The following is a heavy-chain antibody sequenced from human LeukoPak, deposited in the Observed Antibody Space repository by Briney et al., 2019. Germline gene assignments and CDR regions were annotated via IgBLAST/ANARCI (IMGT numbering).Heavy chain of an antibody. CDR2: ISGSGGST. V-gene: IGHV3-23*01. J-gene: IGHJ4*02. CDR3: AKDTLPYYDSSGYYYFDY. D-gene: IGHD3-22*01. CDR1: GFTFSSYA. Sequence: GSLRLSCAASGFTFSSYAMSWVRQAPGKGLEWVSAISGSGGSTYYAASVRGRFTISRDNSKNTLYLQMNSLRAEDTAVYYCAKDTLPYYDSSGYYYFDYWGQGTLVTVSS.